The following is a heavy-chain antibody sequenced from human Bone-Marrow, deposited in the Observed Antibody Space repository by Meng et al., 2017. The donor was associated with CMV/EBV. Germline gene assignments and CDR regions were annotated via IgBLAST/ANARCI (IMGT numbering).Heavy chain of an antibody. CDR3: ARIYYANNPAREGGLAAY. CDR2: INPDTGDT. CDR1: GYTFTGYY. J-gene: IGHJ4*02. V-gene: IGHV1-2*02. Sequence: ASVKVSCKASGYTFTGYYIHWVRQAPGQGLEWMGWINPDTGDTNCTQNFQGRVTMTRDTSISTAYMELSRLRSDDTAVYYCARIYYANNPAREGGLAAYWGQGTRVTGSS. D-gene: IGHD3-16*01.